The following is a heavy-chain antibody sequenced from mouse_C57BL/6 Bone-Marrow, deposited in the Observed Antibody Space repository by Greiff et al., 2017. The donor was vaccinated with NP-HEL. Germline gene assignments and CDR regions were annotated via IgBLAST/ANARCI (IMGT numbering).Heavy chain of an antibody. Sequence: VQLQQSGAELARPGASVKLSCKASGYTFTSYGISWVKQRTGQGLEWIGEIYPRSGNTYYNEKFKGKATLTADKSSSTAYMELRSLTSEDSAVYFCAFYDGGFAYWGQGTLVTVSA. CDR1: GYTFTSYG. CDR2: IYPRSGNT. V-gene: IGHV1-81*01. CDR3: AFYDGGFAY. D-gene: IGHD2-3*01. J-gene: IGHJ3*01.